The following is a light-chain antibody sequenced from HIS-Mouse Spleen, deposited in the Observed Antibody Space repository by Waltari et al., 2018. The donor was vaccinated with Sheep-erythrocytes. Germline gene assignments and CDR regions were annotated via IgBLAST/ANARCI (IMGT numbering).Light chain of an antibody. V-gene: IGLV3-1*01. CDR1: KLGDKY. Sequence: SYELTQPHSVSVSPGQTASITCPGDKLGDKYACWYQQKPGHSPVLVIYQDSKRPSGIPARFSGSNSGNTATLTISGTQAMDEADYYCQAWDSSTVVFGGGTKLTVL. CDR3: QAWDSSTVV. CDR2: QDS. J-gene: IGLJ2*01.